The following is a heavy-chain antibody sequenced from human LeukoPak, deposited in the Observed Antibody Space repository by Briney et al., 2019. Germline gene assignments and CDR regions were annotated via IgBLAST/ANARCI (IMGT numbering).Heavy chain of an antibody. J-gene: IGHJ4*02. V-gene: IGHV1-69*13. CDR2: IIPIFGTA. CDR3: ARVKLAEDELRYFGWHLDY. D-gene: IGHD3-9*01. Sequence: ASVKVSCKSSGGTFSSYAISWVRQAPGQGLEWMGGIIPIFGTANYAQKFQGRVTITADESTSTAYMELSSLRSEDTAVYYCARVKLAEDELRYFGWHLDYWGQGTLVTVSS. CDR1: GGTFSSYA.